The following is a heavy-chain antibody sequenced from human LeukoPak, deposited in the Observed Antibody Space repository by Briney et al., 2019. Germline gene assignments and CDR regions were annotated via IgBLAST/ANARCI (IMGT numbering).Heavy chain of an antibody. CDR2: IYYSGST. CDR3: ATDSSGYAFLDY. J-gene: IGHJ4*02. D-gene: IGHD3-22*01. Sequence: PSETLSLTCTVSGGSISSYYWGWIRQPPGKGLEWIGSIYYSGSTYYNPSLKSRVTISVDTSKNQFSLKLSSVTAADTAVYYCATDSSGYAFLDYWGQGTLVTVSS. V-gene: IGHV4-39*07. CDR1: GGSISSYY.